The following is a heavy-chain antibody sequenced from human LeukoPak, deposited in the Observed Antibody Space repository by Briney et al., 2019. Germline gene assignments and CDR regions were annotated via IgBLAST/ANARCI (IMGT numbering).Heavy chain of an antibody. CDR1: GFTFSSYA. CDR2: ISGSGGST. D-gene: IGHD3-22*01. V-gene: IGHV3-23*01. CDR3: AKAGAGSDSSGYSYRRYWYFDL. Sequence: GGSLRLSCAASGFTFSSYAMSWVRQAPGKGLEWVSAISGSGGSTYYADSVKGRFTISRDNSKNTLYLQMNNLRAEDTAVYYGAKAGAGSDSSGYSYRRYWYFDLWGRGTLVAVSS. J-gene: IGHJ2*01.